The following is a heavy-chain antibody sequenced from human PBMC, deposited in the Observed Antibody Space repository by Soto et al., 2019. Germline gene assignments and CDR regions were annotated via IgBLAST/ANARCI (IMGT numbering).Heavy chain of an antibody. CDR2: INAGNGNT. J-gene: IGHJ4*02. CDR3: ARVGVGATSAHFDY. Sequence: GASVKVSCKASGYTFTSYAMHWVRQAPGQRLEWMGWINAGNGNTKYSQKFQGRVTITRDTSASTAYMELSSLRSEDTAVYYCARVGVGATSAHFDYWGQGTLVTVSS. CDR1: GYTFTSYA. V-gene: IGHV1-3*01. D-gene: IGHD1-26*01.